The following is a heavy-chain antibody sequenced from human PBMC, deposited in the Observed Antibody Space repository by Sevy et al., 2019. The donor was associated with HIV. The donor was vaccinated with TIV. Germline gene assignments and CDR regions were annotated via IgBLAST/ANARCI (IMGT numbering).Heavy chain of an antibody. D-gene: IGHD3-16*01. CDR1: SFRFNNYA. CDR2: ISGSGDSN. V-gene: IGHV3-23*01. Sequence: GFLSPSCAASSFRFNNYAMSWVRPAPGEGLGVVSTISGSGDSNFYSDSLKGRFTISRDNSKNTLYLQMNRLRAEDTAVYYCAKPRGSFYFDYWGQGTLVTVSS. CDR3: AKPRGSFYFDY. J-gene: IGHJ4*02.